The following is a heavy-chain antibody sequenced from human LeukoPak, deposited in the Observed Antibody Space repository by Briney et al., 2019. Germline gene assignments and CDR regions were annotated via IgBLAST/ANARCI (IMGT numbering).Heavy chain of an antibody. J-gene: IGHJ4*02. CDR2: ISDNGGTT. CDR3: AKGYGSGYSKNVLDY. CDR1: GFRLWSYA. D-gene: IGHD3-10*01. Sequence: RGSLSLSRVASGFRLWSYAMSWVRQAPGKGLEWVSGISDNGGTTYYADTEEGRLTISRDNSKNTLYLQMDSLRAEDTAVYYCAKGYGSGYSKNVLDYWGQGTLVTVSS. V-gene: IGHV3-23*01.